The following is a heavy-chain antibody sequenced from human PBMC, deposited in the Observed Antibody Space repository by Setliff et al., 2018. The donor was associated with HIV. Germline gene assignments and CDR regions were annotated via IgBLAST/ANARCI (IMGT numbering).Heavy chain of an antibody. J-gene: IGHJ5*02. CDR3: ARDQPTVYYTSWYDSGEYNWFDP. Sequence: SVKVSCKAYGGTFSNYGISWVRQAPGQGLEWMGGIIPIFGTATYAQKFQGRVTITADASTSTAYMELSSLSSEDTAVYYCARDQPTVYYTSWYDSGEYNWFDPWGQGTLVTVSS. V-gene: IGHV1-69*13. CDR1: GGTFSNYG. CDR2: IIPIFGTA. D-gene: IGHD6-13*01.